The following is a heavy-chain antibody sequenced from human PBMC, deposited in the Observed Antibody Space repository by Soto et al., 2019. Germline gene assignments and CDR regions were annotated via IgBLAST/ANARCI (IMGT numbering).Heavy chain of an antibody. J-gene: IGHJ4*02. CDR3: ARIWGGGGYALIY. D-gene: IGHD2-8*01. V-gene: IGHV3-11*01. Sequence: QVQLVESGGGLVKPGGSLRLSCAASGFTFSAFYMSWIRQAPGKGLEWISYISSSGTTTYYTDSVKGRFTISRDNAKNSLYLQMNTLRDEDTAVYYCARIWGGGGYALIYWGQGTLVTVSS. CDR2: ISSSGTTT. CDR1: GFTFSAFY.